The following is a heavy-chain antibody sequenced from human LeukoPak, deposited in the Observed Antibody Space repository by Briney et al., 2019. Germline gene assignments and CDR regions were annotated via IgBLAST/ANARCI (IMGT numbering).Heavy chain of an antibody. Sequence: PGGSLRLSRAASGFTFSDYYMSWIRQAPGKGLEWVSYISSSSSYTSYADSVKGRFTISRDNAKNSLYLQMNSLRAEDTAVYYCARVYVDTDFFDYWGQGTLVTVSS. CDR3: ARVYVDTDFFDY. D-gene: IGHD5-18*01. J-gene: IGHJ4*02. V-gene: IGHV3-11*05. CDR1: GFTFSDYY. CDR2: ISSSSSYT.